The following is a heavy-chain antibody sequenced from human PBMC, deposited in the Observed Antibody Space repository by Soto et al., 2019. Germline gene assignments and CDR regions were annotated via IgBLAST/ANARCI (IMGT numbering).Heavy chain of an antibody. V-gene: IGHV4-34*01. Sequence: PSETLSLTCAVYGGSFSGYYWSWIRQPPGKGLEWIGEINHSGSTNYNPSLKSRVTISVDTSKNQFSLKLSSVTAADTAVYYCARYLVDAPMASREFDYWGQGTLVTVSS. J-gene: IGHJ4*02. CDR3: ARYLVDAPMASREFDY. CDR2: INHSGST. CDR1: GGSFSGYY. D-gene: IGHD5-18*01.